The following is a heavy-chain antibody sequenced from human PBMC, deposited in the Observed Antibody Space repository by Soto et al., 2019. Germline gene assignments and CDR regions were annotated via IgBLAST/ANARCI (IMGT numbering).Heavy chain of an antibody. CDR3: ARAYSARLPRRADYYYAMDV. V-gene: IGHV3-13*05. CDR1: AFTLSAYD. D-gene: IGHD2-15*01. Sequence: GGSLRLSCAASAFTLSAYDMHWVRQPNGKGLEWVSALGAADDPYYLGSVKGRFTISRENAKNSLSLQMNNLRAGDKAVYYCARAYSARLPRRADYYYAMDVWGQGTTVTVSS. J-gene: IGHJ6*02. CDR2: LGAADDP.